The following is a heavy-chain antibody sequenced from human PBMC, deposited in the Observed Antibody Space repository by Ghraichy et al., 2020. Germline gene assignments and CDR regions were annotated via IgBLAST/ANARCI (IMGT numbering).Heavy chain of an antibody. D-gene: IGHD6-19*01. J-gene: IGHJ4*02. V-gene: IGHV5-51*01. CDR3: ARHKFQVGVAGIDN. CDR2: IYPGNSDT. CDR1: GYSFTSYW. Sequence: GESLNISCKGSGYSFTSYWIGWVRQMPGKGLEWMGIIYPGNSDTRYSPSFQGQVTFSVDKSISTAYLQWSSLKASDPAMYYCARHKFQVGVAGIDNWGQGTLVTVSS.